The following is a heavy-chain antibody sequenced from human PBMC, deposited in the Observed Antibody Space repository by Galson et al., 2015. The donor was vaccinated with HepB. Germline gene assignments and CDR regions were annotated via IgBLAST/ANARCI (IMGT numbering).Heavy chain of an antibody. D-gene: IGHD6-13*01. V-gene: IGHV3-9*01. Sequence: SLRLSCAASGFPFNDYVIHWVRQAPGKGLEWVSGINWNGGSRGYADSVRGRFTISRDNAKKSTYLQMNSLRDEDAALYFCTRGSSRWPHPRYGMDVWGQGTTVTVSS. CDR3: TRGSSRWPHPRYGMDV. CDR1: GFPFNDYV. J-gene: IGHJ6*02. CDR2: INWNGGSR.